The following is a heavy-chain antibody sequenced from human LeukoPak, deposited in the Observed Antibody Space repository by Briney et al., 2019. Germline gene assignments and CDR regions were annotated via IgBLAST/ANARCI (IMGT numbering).Heavy chain of an antibody. CDR2: MKQDGSEK. V-gene: IGHV3-7*01. D-gene: IGHD6-19*01. CDR1: GFTFSSSW. CDR3: ARSLAGPSGYFDY. J-gene: IGHJ4*02. Sequence: PGGSLRLSCAASGFTFSSSWMTWVRQAPGKGLEWVANMKQDGSEKYYVDSVKGRFTISRDNAKNSLYLQMNSLRAEDTAVYYCARSLAGPSGYFDYWGRGTLVTVSP.